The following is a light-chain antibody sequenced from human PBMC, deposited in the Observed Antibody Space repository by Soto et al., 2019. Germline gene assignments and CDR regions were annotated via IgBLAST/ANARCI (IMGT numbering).Light chain of an antibody. J-gene: IGKJ1*01. CDR2: AAS. CDR3: QKYNHVPTPKWT. V-gene: IGKV1-27*01. CDR1: QSISNY. Sequence: DIQMTQSPSSLSASVGDRVTITCRASQSISNYLAWYQQKPGKVPKLLIYAASTLQSGVPSRFSGSGSGTDFALTISSLQPEDVATYYCQKYNHVPTPKWTFGQGTKVEVK.